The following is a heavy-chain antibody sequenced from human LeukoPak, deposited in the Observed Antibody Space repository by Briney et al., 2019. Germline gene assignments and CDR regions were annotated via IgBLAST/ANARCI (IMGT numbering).Heavy chain of an antibody. CDR1: GFTFSSYA. Sequence: GGSLRLSCAASGFTFSSYAMSWVRQAPGKGLEWVSAISGSGGSTYYADSVKGRFTISRDNSKNTLYLQMNSLRAEDTAVYYCAKVPEDILTGLYCYYGMDVWGQGTTVTVSS. CDR2: ISGSGGST. V-gene: IGHV3-23*01. CDR3: AKVPEDILTGLYCYYGMDV. D-gene: IGHD3-9*01. J-gene: IGHJ6*02.